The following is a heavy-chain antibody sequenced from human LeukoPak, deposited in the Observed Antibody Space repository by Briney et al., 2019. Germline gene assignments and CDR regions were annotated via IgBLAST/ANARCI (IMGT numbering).Heavy chain of an antibody. CDR3: ARDYRGVMDY. J-gene: IGHJ4*02. CDR2: ISYDGSNK. V-gene: IGHV3-30*04. CDR1: GFTFSSYA. D-gene: IGHD3-10*01. Sequence: GGSLRLSCAASGFTFSSYAMSWVRQAPGKGLEWVAVISYDGSNKYYADSVKGRFTISRDNSKNTLYLQMNSLRAEDTVVYYCARDYRGVMDYWGQGTLVTVSS.